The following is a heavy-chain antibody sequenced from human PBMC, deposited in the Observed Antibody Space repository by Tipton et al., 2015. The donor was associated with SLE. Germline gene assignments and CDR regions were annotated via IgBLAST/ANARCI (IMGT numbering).Heavy chain of an antibody. CDR3: ANDYGGSRGYDNCFDP. CDR1: GGSLNSGSFIPYY. D-gene: IGHD5-12*01. CDR2: IHSSGST. Sequence: GLVKPSETLSLTCAVYGGSLNSGSFIPYYWSWIRQPPGQGLEWIAYIHSSGSTNYNPSLKSRVTISADTSKNQFSLKVSSVTAADSAVYYCANDYGGSRGYDNCFDPWGQGILVTVSS. J-gene: IGHJ5*02. V-gene: IGHV4-61*01.